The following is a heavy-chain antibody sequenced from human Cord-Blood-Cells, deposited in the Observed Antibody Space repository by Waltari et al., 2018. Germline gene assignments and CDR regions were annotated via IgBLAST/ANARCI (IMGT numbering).Heavy chain of an antibody. Sequence: QLQLQESGPGLVKPSETLSLTCTVSGCSISSSSYYWGWIRQPPGKGLEWIGSIYYSGSTYYNPSLKSRVTISVDTSKIQFSLKLSSVTAADTAVYYCAKYSSGWYWYFDLWGRGTLVTVSS. V-gene: IGHV4-39*01. CDR1: GCSISSSSYY. D-gene: IGHD6-19*01. CDR2: IYYSGST. J-gene: IGHJ2*01. CDR3: AKYSSGWYWYFDL.